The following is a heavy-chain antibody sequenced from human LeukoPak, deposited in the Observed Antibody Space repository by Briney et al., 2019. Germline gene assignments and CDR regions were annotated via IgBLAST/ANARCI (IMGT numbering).Heavy chain of an antibody. J-gene: IGHJ4*02. CDR2: INWNGSGI. CDR3: ARGIAAAGNY. CDR1: GFTFDDYG. D-gene: IGHD6-13*01. Sequence: PGGSLRLSCAASGFTFDDYGMSWVRQAPGKGLEWVSGINWNGSGIGYADSVKGRFTISRDNAKNSLYLQMNSLRAEDTALYYCARGIAAAGNYWGQGTLVTVSS. V-gene: IGHV3-20*04.